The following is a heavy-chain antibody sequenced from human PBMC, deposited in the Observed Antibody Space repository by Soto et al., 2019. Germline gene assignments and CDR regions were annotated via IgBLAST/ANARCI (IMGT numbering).Heavy chain of an antibody. V-gene: IGHV2-5*02. J-gene: IGHJ4*02. CDR1: GFSLSTNGVG. CDR2: IYWDDDN. D-gene: IGHD1-26*01. CDR3: AHSKTWVGYFGY. Sequence: QITLKESGPALVKPTQTLTLTCTFSGFSLSTNGVGVCWIRQPPGKALEWLALIYWDDDNHYSLALKNRLTVTKDSSKKQVILTMTIMDPVDPATYCCAHSKTWVGYFGYWSQGTRVTVSS.